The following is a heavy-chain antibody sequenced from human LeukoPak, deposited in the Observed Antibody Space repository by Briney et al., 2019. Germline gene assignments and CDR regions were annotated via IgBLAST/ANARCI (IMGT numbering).Heavy chain of an antibody. Sequence: PSETPSLTCAVYGGSFSGYYWSWIRQPPGKGLEWIGEINHSGSTNYNPSLKSRVTISVDTSKNQFSLKLSSVTAADTAVYYCASGYSSPEPRTKNWFDPWGQGTQVTVSS. CDR3: ASGYSSPEPRTKNWFDP. V-gene: IGHV4-34*01. CDR1: GGSFSGYY. D-gene: IGHD6-13*01. J-gene: IGHJ5*02. CDR2: INHSGST.